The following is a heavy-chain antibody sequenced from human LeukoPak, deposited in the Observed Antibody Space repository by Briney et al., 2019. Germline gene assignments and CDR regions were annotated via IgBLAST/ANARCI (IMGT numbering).Heavy chain of an antibody. CDR2: IYHSGSP. CDR3: ARVNINNWHSCDY. D-gene: IGHD1-1*01. Sequence: SETLSLTCAVSGGSISSNNWWGWVRQPPGKGLEWIGEIYHSGSPNYNPSLKGRVTISVDKSRNHFSLNLSSVTAADTAVYYCARVNINNWHSCDYWGQGTLVTVSS. J-gene: IGHJ4*02. V-gene: IGHV4-4*02. CDR1: GGSISSNNW.